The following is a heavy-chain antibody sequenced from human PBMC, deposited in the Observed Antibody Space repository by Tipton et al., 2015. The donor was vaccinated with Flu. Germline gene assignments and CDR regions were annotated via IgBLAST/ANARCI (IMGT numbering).Heavy chain of an antibody. CDR1: GDSISTTIYY. D-gene: IGHD1-1*01. Sequence: TLSLTCIVSGDSISTTIYYWGWVRQPPGKGLEWIGSIYYSGTTYYNPSLKSRVTISVDSSKNEFSLTLASLTAADTAVYYCARDLWNDRRAYYYYGVDVWDQGTTVTVSS. V-gene: IGHV4-39*07. CDR3: ARDLWNDRRAYYYYGVDV. J-gene: IGHJ6*02. CDR2: IYYSGTT.